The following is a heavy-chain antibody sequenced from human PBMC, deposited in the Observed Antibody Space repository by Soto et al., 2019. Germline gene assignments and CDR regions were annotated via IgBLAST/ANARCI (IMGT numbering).Heavy chain of an antibody. Sequence: QVQLVESGGGVVQPGRSLRLSCAASGFTFSSYGMHWVRQAPGKGLEWVAVISYDGSNKYYADSVKGRFTISRGNSKNTLYLQMNSLRAEDTAVYYCAKDGYDSSGYSINDYWGQGTLVTVSS. CDR3: AKDGYDSSGYSINDY. J-gene: IGHJ4*02. CDR1: GFTFSSYG. V-gene: IGHV3-30*18. D-gene: IGHD3-22*01. CDR2: ISYDGSNK.